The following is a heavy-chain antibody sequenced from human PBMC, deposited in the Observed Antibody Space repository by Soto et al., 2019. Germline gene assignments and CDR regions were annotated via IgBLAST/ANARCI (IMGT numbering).Heavy chain of an antibody. D-gene: IGHD6-6*01. J-gene: IGHJ3*02. V-gene: IGHV1-18*01. Sequence: QVQLVQSGAEVKKPGASVKVSCKASGYTFTSYGISWVRQAPGQGLEWMGWVSAYNGNTNYAQKLQGRVTMTTDTFTTTAYMELRSLRSDDTAVYYCASILYSSSSRGAIDAFDIWGQGTMVTVSS. CDR3: ASILYSSSSRGAIDAFDI. CDR1: GYTFTSYG. CDR2: VSAYNGNT.